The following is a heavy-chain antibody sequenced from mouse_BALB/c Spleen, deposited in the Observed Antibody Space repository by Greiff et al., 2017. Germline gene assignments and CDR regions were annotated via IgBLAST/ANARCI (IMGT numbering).Heavy chain of an antibody. D-gene: IGHD2-4*01. CDR2: IDPSDSYT. J-gene: IGHJ4*01. V-gene: IGHV1-69*02. CDR1: GYTFTSYW. CDR3: ARAVYYNFYAMDY. Sequence: VQLQQSGPELVKPGASVKLSCKASGYTFTSYWMHWVKQRPGQGLEWIGEIDPSDSYTNYNQKFKGKATLTVDKSSSTAYMQLSSLTSEDSAVYYCARAVYYNFYAMDYWGQGTSVTVSS.